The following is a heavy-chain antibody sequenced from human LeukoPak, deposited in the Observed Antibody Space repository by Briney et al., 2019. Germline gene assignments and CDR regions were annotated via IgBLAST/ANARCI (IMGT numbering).Heavy chain of an antibody. CDR3: ARRYYYDSSGYYLAHDAFDI. D-gene: IGHD3-22*01. Sequence: GESLKISCKGSGYRFNAYWIAWVRQMPGKGLEWMGIIYPDDSDTRYSPSFQGQVTISADKSVRTAYLQWSSLKASDTAMYYCARRYYYDSSGYYLAHDAFDIWGQGTMVTVSS. CDR1: GYRFNAYW. J-gene: IGHJ3*02. CDR2: IYPDDSDT. V-gene: IGHV5-51*01.